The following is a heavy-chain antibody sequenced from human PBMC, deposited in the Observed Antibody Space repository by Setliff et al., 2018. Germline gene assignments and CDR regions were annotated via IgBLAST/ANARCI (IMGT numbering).Heavy chain of an antibody. D-gene: IGHD2-15*01. CDR3: AVSGINGPLSY. CDR1: GFTFGDYA. CDR2: IRSKAYGGTT. V-gene: IGHV3-49*04. Sequence: QPGGSLRLSCTASGFTFGDYAMSWVRQAPGKGLEWVGFIRSKAYGGTTEYAASVKGRFTISRDDSKNSLYLQMNSLKTEDTAVYYCAVSGINGPLSYWGQGTLVTVSS. J-gene: IGHJ4*02.